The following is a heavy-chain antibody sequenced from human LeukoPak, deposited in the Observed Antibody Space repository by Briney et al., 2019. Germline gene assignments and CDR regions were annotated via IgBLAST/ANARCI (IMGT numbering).Heavy chain of an antibody. CDR1: GFTFDDYA. CDR2: ISWNSGSI. D-gene: IGHD5-24*01. J-gene: IGHJ4*02. V-gene: IGHV3-9*01. Sequence: GGSLRLSCAASGFTFDDYAMHWVRQAPGKGLEWVSGISWNSGSIGYADSVKGRFTISRDNAKNSLYLQMNSLRAEDTAIYYCTRVGYIDEGIDYWGQGTLVTVSS. CDR3: TRVGYIDEGIDY.